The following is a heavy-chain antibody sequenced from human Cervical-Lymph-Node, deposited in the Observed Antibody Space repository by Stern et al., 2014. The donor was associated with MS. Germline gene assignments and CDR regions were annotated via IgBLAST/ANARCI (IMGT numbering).Heavy chain of an antibody. J-gene: IGHJ6*02. CDR3: ARGAQLDRLGYYYYAMDV. D-gene: IGHD1-1*01. CDR1: GDTFSNYA. CDR2: VITLFGMA. Sequence: VQLVQSGAEVKKPGSSVKVSCRASGDTFSNYALSWVRQAPGQGLEWMGGVITLFGMADYDKKFQGRLTITEDESTITAYMELSSLRPEDTAVYFCARGAQLDRLGYYYYAMDVWGQGTTVTVSS. V-gene: IGHV1-69*01.